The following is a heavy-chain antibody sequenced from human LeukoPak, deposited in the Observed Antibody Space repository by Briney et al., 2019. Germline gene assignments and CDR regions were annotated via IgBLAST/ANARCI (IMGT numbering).Heavy chain of an antibody. J-gene: IGHJ4*02. V-gene: IGHV4-4*07. CDR2: IYSSGST. D-gene: IGHD1-26*01. CDR1: GGSISSYY. Sequence: PSETLSLTCNVSGGSISSYYWSWIRQPAGKGLEWIGRIYSSGSTSYNPSLKSRVTMSVDTSRNQFSLKLSSVAAADTAVYYCARDRAGSASYYGAGDYWGQGTLVTVSS. CDR3: ARDRAGSASYYGAGDY.